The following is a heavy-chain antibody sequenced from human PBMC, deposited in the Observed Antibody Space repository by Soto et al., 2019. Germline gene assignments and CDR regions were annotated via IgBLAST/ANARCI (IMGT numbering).Heavy chain of an antibody. V-gene: IGHV1-18*01. CDR3: AREGVAPYYYYGMDV. D-gene: IGHD5-12*01. CDR1: GYTFTRSG. CDR2: ISTYNGDT. Sequence: ASVNVSCKASGYTFTRSGISWVRQAPGHGREWMGWISTYNGDTDYAQTFQGRVTMTTDTSTSTVHMEVRSLRSDDTAVYYCAREGVAPYYYYGMDVWGQGTPVTVSS. J-gene: IGHJ6*02.